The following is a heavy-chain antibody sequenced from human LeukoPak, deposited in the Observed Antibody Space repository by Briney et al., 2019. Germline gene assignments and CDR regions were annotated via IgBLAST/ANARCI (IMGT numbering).Heavy chain of an antibody. CDR1: GFTFSIYS. CDR3: ARVEQELVLY. D-gene: IGHD6-13*01. CDR2: ISSSSSPI. Sequence: QTGGSLRLSCVASGFTFSIYSMNWVRQAPGKGLEWVSYISSSSSPIYYADSVKGRFTISRDNAKNSLYLQMNSLRDEDTAVYYCARVEQELVLYWGQGTLVTVSS. J-gene: IGHJ4*02. V-gene: IGHV3-48*02.